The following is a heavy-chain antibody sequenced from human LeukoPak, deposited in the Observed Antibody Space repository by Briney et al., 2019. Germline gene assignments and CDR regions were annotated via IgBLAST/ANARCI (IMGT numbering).Heavy chain of an antibody. CDR3: AKDYYGSGSYYAQNYYYGMDV. CDR2: ISGSGGST. V-gene: IGHV3-23*01. D-gene: IGHD3-10*01. Sequence: GGSLRLSCVASGFTFSNYAMSWVRQAPGKGLEWVSAISGSGGSTYYADSARGRFTISRDNSKDTLWLQMNTLRAEDTAVYYCAKDYYGSGSYYAQNYYYGMDVWGQGTTVTVSS. J-gene: IGHJ6*02. CDR1: GFTFSNYA.